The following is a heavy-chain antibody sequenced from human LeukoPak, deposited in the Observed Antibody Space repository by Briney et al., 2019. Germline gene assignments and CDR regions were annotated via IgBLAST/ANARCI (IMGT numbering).Heavy chain of an antibody. Sequence: ASVKVSCKATGYTFTDYYMHWVRQARGQGLEWMGWINPNSGGTNYAQKFQGRVTLTRDTSISTVYMEVSRLRSDDTAVYYCARDGSLDVWGQGTTVTVSS. J-gene: IGHJ6*02. V-gene: IGHV1-2*02. CDR1: GYTFTDYY. CDR2: INPNSGGT. CDR3: ARDGSLDV. D-gene: IGHD1-26*01.